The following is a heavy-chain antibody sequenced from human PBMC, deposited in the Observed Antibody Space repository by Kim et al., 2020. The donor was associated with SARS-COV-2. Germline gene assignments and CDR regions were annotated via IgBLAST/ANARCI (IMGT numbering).Heavy chain of an antibody. CDR1: GGSISSGGYY. D-gene: IGHD1-7*01. J-gene: IGHJ4*02. Sequence: SETLSLTCTVSGGSISSGGYYWSWIRQHPGKGLEWIGYIYYSGSTYYNPSLKSRVTISVDTSKNQFSLKLSSVTAADTAVYYCARVTIWVSSELRVSFDYWGQGTLVTVSS. CDR2: IYYSGST. CDR3: ARVTIWVSSELRVSFDY. V-gene: IGHV4-31*03.